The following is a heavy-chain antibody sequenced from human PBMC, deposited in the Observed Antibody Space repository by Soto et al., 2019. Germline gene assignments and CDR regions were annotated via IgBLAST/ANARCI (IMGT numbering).Heavy chain of an antibody. CDR2: ISGSGGST. V-gene: IGHV3-23*01. J-gene: IGHJ5*02. D-gene: IGHD6-19*01. CDR3: AKPPDRIAVAGNWFDP. Sequence: LRLSCAASGFTFSSYAMSWVRQAPGKGLEWVSAISGSGGSTYYADSVKGRFTISRDNSKNTLYLQMNSLRAEDTAVYYCAKPPDRIAVAGNWFDPWGQGTLVTVSS. CDR1: GFTFSSYA.